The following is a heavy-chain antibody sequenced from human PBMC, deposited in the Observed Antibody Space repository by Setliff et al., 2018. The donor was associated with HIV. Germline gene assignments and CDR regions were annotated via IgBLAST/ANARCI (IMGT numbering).Heavy chain of an antibody. V-gene: IGHV4-59*12. CDR3: ARGREVMTTAPYWYFDL. CDR2: IYHTGIT. Sequence: SETRSLTCTVSGDSISSYYWSWIRQPPGKGLEWIGYIYHTGITKYNHSLKSRATTSVDTSKNQFSLKLNTVTAADTAVYYCARGREVMTTAPYWYFDLWGRGTLVTVS. D-gene: IGHD3-10*01. J-gene: IGHJ2*01. CDR1: GDSISSYY.